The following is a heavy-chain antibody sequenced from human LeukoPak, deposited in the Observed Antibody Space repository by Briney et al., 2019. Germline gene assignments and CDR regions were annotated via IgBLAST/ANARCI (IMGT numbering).Heavy chain of an antibody. D-gene: IGHD3-22*01. J-gene: IGHJ4*02. CDR3: AKDWDPGYYDSSGSYPDY. CDR2: ISYDGSNK. CDR1: GFTFISFG. V-gene: IGHV3-30*18. Sequence: PGGSLRLSCAASGFTFISFGMHWVRQAPGKGLEWVALISYDGSNKYYADSAKGRFTISRDNSKNTLYLQMNSLRAEDAAVYYCAKDWDPGYYDSSGSYPDYWGQGTLVNVSS.